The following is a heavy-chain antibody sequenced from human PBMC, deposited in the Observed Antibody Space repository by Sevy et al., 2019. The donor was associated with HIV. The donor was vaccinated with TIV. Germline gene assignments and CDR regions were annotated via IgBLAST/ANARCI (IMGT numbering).Heavy chain of an antibody. CDR3: ARDRRIAVAGGGGGFDY. CDR1: GFTFSSYS. D-gene: IGHD6-19*01. Sequence: VGSLRLSCAASGFTFSSYSMNWVRQAPGKGLEWVSSISSSSSYIYYADSVKGRFTISRDNAKNSLYLQMNSLRAEDTAVYYCARDRRIAVAGGGGGFDYWAREPWSPSPQ. J-gene: IGHJ4*02. CDR2: ISSSSSYI. V-gene: IGHV3-21*01.